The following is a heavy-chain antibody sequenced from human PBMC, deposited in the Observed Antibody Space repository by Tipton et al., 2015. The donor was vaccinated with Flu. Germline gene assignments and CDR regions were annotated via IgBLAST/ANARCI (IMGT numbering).Heavy chain of an antibody. CDR3: ARLRANYYDSSGYSDY. CDR1: GGSISSSSYY. D-gene: IGHD3-22*01. J-gene: IGHJ4*02. CDR2: IYYSGST. Sequence: TLSLTCTVSGGSISSSSYYWGWIRQPPGKGLEWIGSIYYSGSTCYNPSLKSRVTISVDTSKNQFSLKLSSVTASDTAVYYCARLRANYYDSSGYSDYWGQGTLVTVSS. V-gene: IGHV4-39*07.